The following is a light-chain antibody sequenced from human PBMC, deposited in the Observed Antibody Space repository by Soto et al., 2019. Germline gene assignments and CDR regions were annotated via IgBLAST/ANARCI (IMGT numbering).Light chain of an antibody. CDR1: QGISSY. J-gene: IGKJ1*01. CDR3: QQLKSYPQT. Sequence: DIQMTHSPSSLSASVCDMVTITCRASQGISSYLAWYQKKPGKAPKLLMYAASTLQSGVPSRFSGSGSGTEFTLTISSLQPEDFATYYCQQLKSYPQTFGQGTKVDIK. V-gene: IGKV1-9*01. CDR2: AAS.